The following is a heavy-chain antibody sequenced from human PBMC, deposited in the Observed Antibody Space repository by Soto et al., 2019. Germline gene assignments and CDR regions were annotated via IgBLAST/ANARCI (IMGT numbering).Heavy chain of an antibody. J-gene: IGHJ3*02. CDR3: AKEKSVMYSGYDAFET. Sequence: GGSLRLSCAASGFTLRIFAIQWVRQAPGKGLEWVAGISYDGANTFYADSVKGRFTISRDNSKNILYVQMHSLRSDDTAVYYCAKEKSVMYSGYDAFETWGQGTMVTVSS. V-gene: IGHV3-30-3*01. CDR2: ISYDGANT. D-gene: IGHD5-12*01. CDR1: GFTLRIFA.